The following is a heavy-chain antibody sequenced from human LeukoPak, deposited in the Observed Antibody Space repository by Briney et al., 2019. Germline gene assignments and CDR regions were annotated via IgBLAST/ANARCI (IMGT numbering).Heavy chain of an antibody. CDR1: GGSFSGYY. J-gene: IGHJ5*02. Sequence: SETLSLTCAVYGGSFSGYYWSWIRQPPGKGLEWIGEINHNGSTNYNPSLKSRVTISVDTSKNQFSLKLSSVTAADTAVYYCARGTRLRFLEWLPTYNWFDPWGQGTLVTVSS. D-gene: IGHD3-3*01. V-gene: IGHV4-34*01. CDR2: INHNGST. CDR3: ARGTRLRFLEWLPTYNWFDP.